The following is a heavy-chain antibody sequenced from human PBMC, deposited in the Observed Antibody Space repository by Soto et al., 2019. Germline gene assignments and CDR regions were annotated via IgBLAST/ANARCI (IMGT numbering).Heavy chain of an antibody. CDR2: IIPIFGTA. V-gene: IGHV1-69*05. CDR1: GSTFSSYA. D-gene: IGHD6-19*01. CDR3: ARSPLGLANFDY. J-gene: IGHJ4*02. Sequence: SAKVSCTAYGSTFSSYAISGVRQAPGQGLEWMGGIIPIFGTANYAQKFQGRVTMTRDTSISTAYMELSRLRSDDTAVYYCARSPLGLANFDYWGQGTRVTVSS.